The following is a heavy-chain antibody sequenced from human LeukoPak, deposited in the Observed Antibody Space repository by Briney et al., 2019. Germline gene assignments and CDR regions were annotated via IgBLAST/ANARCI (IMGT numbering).Heavy chain of an antibody. D-gene: IGHD2-2*03. J-gene: IGHJ4*02. CDR3: ARDFGYCSSTSCWQHGY. CDR2: ISAYNGNT. V-gene: IGHV1-18*01. Sequence: ASVKVSCKASGYTFTSYGISWVRQAPGQGLEWMGWISAYNGNTNYAHKLQGRVTMTTDTSTSTAYLELRSLRSDDTAVYYCARDFGYCSSTSCWQHGYWGQGTRVTVSS. CDR1: GYTFTSYG.